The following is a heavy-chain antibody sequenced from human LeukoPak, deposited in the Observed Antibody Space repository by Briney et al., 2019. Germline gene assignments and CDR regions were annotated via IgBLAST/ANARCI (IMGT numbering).Heavy chain of an antibody. J-gene: IGHJ6*03. V-gene: IGHV3-43*01. CDR2: ISWDGGST. CDR3: AKEGGNLYYYYMDV. D-gene: IGHD1-7*01. Sequence: GGSLRLSCAASGFTFDDYTMHWVRQAPGKGLEWVSLISWDGGSTYYADSVKGRFTISRDNSKNSLYLQMNSLRAEDTAVYYCAKEGGNLYYYYMDVWGKGTTVTISS. CDR1: GFTFDDYT.